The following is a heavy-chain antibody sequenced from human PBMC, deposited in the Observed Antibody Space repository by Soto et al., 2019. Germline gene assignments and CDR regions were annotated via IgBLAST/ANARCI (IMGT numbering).Heavy chain of an antibody. CDR1: GFTFFSYT. D-gene: IGHD4-4*01. V-gene: IGHV3-21*01. CDR3: ARDYRQFDS. Sequence: GGSLRLSCAASGFTFFSYTMNWVRQAPGKGLEWVATIGSDGNYIYYADSVKGRFTISRDNAKNLLYLEMNSVRGEDTALYYCARDYRQFDSWGQGTLVTVPQ. J-gene: IGHJ4*02. CDR2: IGSDGNYI.